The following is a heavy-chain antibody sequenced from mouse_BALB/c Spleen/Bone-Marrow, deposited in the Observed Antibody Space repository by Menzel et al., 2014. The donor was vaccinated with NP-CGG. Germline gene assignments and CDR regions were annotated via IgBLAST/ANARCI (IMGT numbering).Heavy chain of an antibody. Sequence: VQLQQSRPEMVKPGASVKISCRASGYAFSSSWMNWVKQRPGQGLEWIGRIYPGDGDTNYNGEFKGKATLTADKSSSTAYMQLSSLTSVDSAVYICARTYGSSYLVYWGQGTLVTVSA. CDR1: GYAFSSSW. D-gene: IGHD1-1*01. V-gene: IGHV1-82*01. CDR2: IYPGDGDT. J-gene: IGHJ3*01. CDR3: ARTYGSSYLVY.